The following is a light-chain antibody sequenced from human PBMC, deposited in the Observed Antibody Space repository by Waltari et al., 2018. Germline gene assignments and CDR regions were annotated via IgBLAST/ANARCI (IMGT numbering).Light chain of an antibody. J-gene: IGLJ7*01. CDR3: QVWDISSDDPAF. Sequence: SHDLTQPPSVSVSPGQTARITCGGYYIGGEVVNWYQQKPPQAPLLVIYGDKDRPSGIPERFSGSKSGNTATLTISGVEAGDEADYYCQVWDISSDDPAFFGGGTRLTVL. V-gene: IGLV3-21*02. CDR2: GDK. CDR1: YIGGEV.